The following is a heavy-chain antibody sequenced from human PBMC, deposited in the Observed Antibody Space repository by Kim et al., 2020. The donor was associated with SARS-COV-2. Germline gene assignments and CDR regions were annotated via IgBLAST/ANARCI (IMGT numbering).Heavy chain of an antibody. Sequence: SETLSLTCTVSGGSISSYYWSWIRQPPGKGLEWIGYIYYSGSTNYNPSLKSRVTISVDTSKNQFSLKLSSVTAADTAVYYCARAVYYDILTGDLPDAFDIWGQGTMVTVSS. CDR3: ARAVYYDILTGDLPDAFDI. CDR2: IYYSGST. D-gene: IGHD3-9*01. CDR1: GGSISSYY. J-gene: IGHJ3*02. V-gene: IGHV4-59*01.